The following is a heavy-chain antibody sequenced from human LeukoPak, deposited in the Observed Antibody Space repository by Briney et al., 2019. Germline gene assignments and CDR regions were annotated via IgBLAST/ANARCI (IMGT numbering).Heavy chain of an antibody. J-gene: IGHJ4*02. V-gene: IGHV4-59*01. Sequence: SETLSLTCTVSGGSIRSYYWGWIRQPPGKGLEWIGYIYYSGSTNYNPSLKSRVTISVDTSKNQFSLKLSSVTAADTAVYYCARVESSWYIEKWGQGTLVTVSS. CDR3: ARVESSWYIEK. D-gene: IGHD6-13*01. CDR2: IYYSGST. CDR1: GGSIRSYY.